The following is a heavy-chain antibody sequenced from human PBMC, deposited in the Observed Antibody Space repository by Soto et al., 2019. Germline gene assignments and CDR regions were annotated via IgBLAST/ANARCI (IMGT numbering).Heavy chain of an antibody. Sequence: PSETLSLTCTFSVLSMSGYYWSCIRHPAGERLEWIGRIYTSGTTDFNPSLKGRVTMSVDTSKNQFSLKLNSVTAADTALYYCAREDYYHTGYYVVWGQATQVNVS. CDR1: VLSMSGYY. D-gene: IGHD3-9*01. CDR3: AREDYYHTGYYVV. V-gene: IGHV4-4*07. CDR2: IYTSGTT. J-gene: IGHJ3*01.